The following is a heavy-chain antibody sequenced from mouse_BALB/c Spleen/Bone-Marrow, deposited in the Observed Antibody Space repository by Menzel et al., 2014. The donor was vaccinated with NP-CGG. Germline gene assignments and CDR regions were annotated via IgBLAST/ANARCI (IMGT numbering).Heavy chain of an antibody. J-gene: IGHJ3*01. CDR1: GFDFSRYW. D-gene: IGHD1-1*01. Sequence: EVQVVESGGGLVQPRGSLKLSCAASGFDFSRYWMSWVRQAPGKGLEWIGEINPDSSTINYTPSLKDKFIISRDYAKNTLYLQMSKVRSEDTALYYCARPDYYGSSSWFTYWGQGTLVTVSA. V-gene: IGHV4-1*02. CDR2: INPDSSTI. CDR3: ARPDYYGSSSWFTY.